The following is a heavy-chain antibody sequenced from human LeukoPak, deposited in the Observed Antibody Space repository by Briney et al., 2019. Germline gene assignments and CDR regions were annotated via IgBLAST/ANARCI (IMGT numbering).Heavy chain of an antibody. Sequence: GGSLRLSCAASRLTFSGHWMHWVRQAPGKGLVWVSGISSDGSSTNYADSVKGRFTISRDNAKSTLYLQMNSLSAEDTAVYYCARDLAGSGYDGEFDNWGQGTLVTVSS. CDR2: ISSDGSST. CDR3: ARDLAGSGYDGEFDN. D-gene: IGHD5-12*01. CDR1: RLTFSGHW. V-gene: IGHV3-74*01. J-gene: IGHJ4*02.